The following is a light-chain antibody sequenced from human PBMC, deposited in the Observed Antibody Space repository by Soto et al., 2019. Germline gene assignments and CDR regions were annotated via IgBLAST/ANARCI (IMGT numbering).Light chain of an antibody. CDR3: SSYTSRSTLVV. J-gene: IGLJ2*01. CDR1: SSDVGGYNY. Sequence: QSALTQPASVSGSPGQSITISCTGTSSDVGGYNYVSWYQQHPGKAPKLMIYDVNNRPSGVSNRFSVSKSGNTASLTISGLQAEDEADYYCSSYTSRSTLVVFGGGTKVTVL. V-gene: IGLV2-14*01. CDR2: DVN.